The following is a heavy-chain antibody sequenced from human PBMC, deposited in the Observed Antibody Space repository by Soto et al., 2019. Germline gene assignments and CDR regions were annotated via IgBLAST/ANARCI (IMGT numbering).Heavy chain of an antibody. Sequence: GGSLRLSCAASGFTFSDYFLSWMRRAPGKGLEWVSYISASGTTSYHADFVKGRFTISRDNARNSIYLQMTGLRREDTAVYYCARGRLRRNWFDPWGQGTLVTVSS. CDR3: ARGRLRRNWFDP. CDR2: ISASGTTS. D-gene: IGHD4-17*01. V-gene: IGHV3-11*01. J-gene: IGHJ5*02. CDR1: GFTFSDYF.